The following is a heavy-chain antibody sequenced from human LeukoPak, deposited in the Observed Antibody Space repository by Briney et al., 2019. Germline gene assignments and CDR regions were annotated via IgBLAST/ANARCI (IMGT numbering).Heavy chain of an antibody. CDR2: ISAYNGNT. Sequence: ASVKVSCKASGYAFTSYGISWVRQAPGQGLEWMGWISAYNGNTNYAQKLQGRVTMTTDTSTSTAYMELRSLRSDDTAVYYCARRAAIRVTGTSDSFDIWGQGTMVTVSS. V-gene: IGHV1-18*01. CDR3: ARRAAIRVTGTSDSFDI. CDR1: GYAFTSYG. D-gene: IGHD1-7*01. J-gene: IGHJ3*02.